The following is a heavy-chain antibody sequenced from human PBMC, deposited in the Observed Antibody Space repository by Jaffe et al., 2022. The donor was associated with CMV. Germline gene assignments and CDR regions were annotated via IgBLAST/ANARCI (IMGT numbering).Heavy chain of an antibody. CDR2: MNPNSGNT. D-gene: IGHD2-15*01. J-gene: IGHJ6*02. V-gene: IGHV1-8*01. Sequence: QVQLVQSGAEVKKPGASVKVSCKASGYTFTSYDINWVRQATGQGLEWMGWMNPNSGNTGYAQKFQGRVTMTRNTSISTAYMELSSLRSEDTAVYYCARGFPEDIVVVVDDGMDVWGQGTTVTVSS. CDR3: ARGFPEDIVVVVDDGMDV. CDR1: GYTFTSYD.